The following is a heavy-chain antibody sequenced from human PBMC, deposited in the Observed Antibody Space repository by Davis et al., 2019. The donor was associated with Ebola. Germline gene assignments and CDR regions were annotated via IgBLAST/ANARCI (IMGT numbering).Heavy chain of an antibody. CDR3: ARVCSGGSCYVLSAFDI. D-gene: IGHD2-15*01. CDR2: MNPNSGNT. J-gene: IGHJ3*02. V-gene: IGHV1-8*01. CDR1: GYTFTSYD. Sequence: ASVKVSCKASGYTFTSYDINWVRQATGQGLEWMGWMNPNSGNTGYAQKFQGRVTMTRNTSISTAYMELSSLRSEDTAVYYCARVCSGGSCYVLSAFDIWGQGTMVTVSS.